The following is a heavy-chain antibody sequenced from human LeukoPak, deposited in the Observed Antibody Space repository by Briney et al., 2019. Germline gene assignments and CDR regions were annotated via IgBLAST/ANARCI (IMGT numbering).Heavy chain of an antibody. D-gene: IGHD3-10*01. CDR1: GFIFGDYV. CDR2: IRSQAYVGST. CDR3: NRDRPLYYGSGSYPTFDY. Sequence: GWFLSLSCTASGFIFGDYVMSWFRQAPGKVKVLVGFIRSQAYVGSTAYAPSVKGRFTISRDDSKSIAYLQMNSLKNEDTAVYYCNRDRPLYYGSGSYPTFDYWGQGTLVTVSS. J-gene: IGHJ4*02. V-gene: IGHV3-49*03.